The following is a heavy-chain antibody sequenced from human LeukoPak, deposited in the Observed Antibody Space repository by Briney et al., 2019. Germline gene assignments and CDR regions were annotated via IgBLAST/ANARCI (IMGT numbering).Heavy chain of an antibody. D-gene: IGHD2-2*01. CDR2: IKPDGSEK. V-gene: IGHV3-7*02. CDR3: ATGYCTSTTCYRSRFDY. CDR1: GFTFSSYW. J-gene: IGHJ4*02. Sequence: PGGSLRLSCAASGFTFSSYWMSWVRQAPGKGLEWVANIKPDGSEKYYVDSVKGRFTISRDNAKNSLYLQINNLRAEDTAVFYCATGYCTSTTCYRSRFDYWGQGTLVTVSS.